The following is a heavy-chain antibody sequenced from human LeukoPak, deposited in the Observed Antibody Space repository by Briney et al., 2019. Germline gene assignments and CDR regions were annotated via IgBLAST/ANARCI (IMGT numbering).Heavy chain of an antibody. CDR1: GFTFSSYG. CDR3: AREVTTISSWYFDY. Sequence: GGSLRLSCEASGFTFSSYGMHWVRQAPGKGLEWVAVIWYDGSNKYYADSVKGRFTISRDNSKNTLYLQMNSLRAEDTAVYYCAREVTTISSWYFDYWGQGTLVTVSS. J-gene: IGHJ4*02. CDR2: IWYDGSNK. D-gene: IGHD6-13*01. V-gene: IGHV3-33*08.